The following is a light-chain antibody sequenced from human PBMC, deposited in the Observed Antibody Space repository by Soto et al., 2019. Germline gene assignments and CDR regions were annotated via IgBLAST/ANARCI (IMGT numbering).Light chain of an antibody. J-gene: IGLJ2*01. CDR1: SSNVGSNS. V-gene: IGLV1-44*01. CDR2: NDD. Sequence: QSVLTQPPSTSGIPGQRVTISCSGSSSNVGSNSVNWYQQLPGAAPKLLIYNDDQRPSGVPARVSGSKSGTSASLAISGLQSEDEADHYCAAWDDSLLGQVVFGGGTQLTVL. CDR3: AAWDDSLLGQVV.